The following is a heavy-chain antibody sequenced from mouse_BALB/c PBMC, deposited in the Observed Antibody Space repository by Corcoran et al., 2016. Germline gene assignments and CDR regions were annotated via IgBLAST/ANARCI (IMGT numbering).Heavy chain of an antibody. CDR3: AREPYAMVN. CDR1: GYTFTNYG. J-gene: IGHJ4*01. V-gene: IGHV9-1*02. Sequence: QIQLVQSGPELKKPGETVKISCKASGYTFTNYGMNWGKQAPGKGLKWMGWINTYTGESTYADDFKGRFAFSLESSASTAYLQLNILKNEDMAIYFCAREPYAMVNWCQGTSVTVTS. CDR2: INTYTGES.